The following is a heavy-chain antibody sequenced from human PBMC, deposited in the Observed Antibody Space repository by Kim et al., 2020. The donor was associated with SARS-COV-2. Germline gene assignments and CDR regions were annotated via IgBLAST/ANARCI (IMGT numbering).Heavy chain of an antibody. D-gene: IGHD6-19*01. CDR1: GFTLSSYG. Sequence: GGSLRLSCAASGFTLSSYGMHWVRQAPGKGLEWVGVIWYDGSNKYYADSVKGRFTISRDNSKNTLYLQMKSLRAEDTAVYYCARHAVSGSRDNWFDPWG. J-gene: IGHJ5*02. V-gene: IGHV3-33*01. CDR2: IWYDGSNK. CDR3: ARHAVSGSRDNWFDP.